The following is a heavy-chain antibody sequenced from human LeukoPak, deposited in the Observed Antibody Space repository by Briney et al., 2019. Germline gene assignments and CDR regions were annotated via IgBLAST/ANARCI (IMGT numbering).Heavy chain of an antibody. D-gene: IGHD4-17*01. Sequence: SETLSLTCAVYGGSFSSYYWSWLRQPPGKGLEWIGYIYYSGSTNYNPSLKSRVTISVDTSKNQFSLKLSSVTAADTAVYYCARADTYGDYGAYDYWGQGTLVTVSS. CDR3: ARADTYGDYGAYDY. CDR1: GGSFSSYY. CDR2: IYYSGST. V-gene: IGHV4-59*01. J-gene: IGHJ4*02.